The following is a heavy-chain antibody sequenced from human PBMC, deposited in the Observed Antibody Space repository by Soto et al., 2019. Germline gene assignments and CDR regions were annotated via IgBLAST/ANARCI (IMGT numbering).Heavy chain of an antibody. D-gene: IGHD2-15*01. V-gene: IGHV3-7*01. J-gene: IGHJ4*02. CDR3: SRDVVVGAKALNY. Sequence: GGTLRLSCAASGFTFSNYWMTWVRQAPGKGLEWVANIKEDGSEKHYVDSVKGRFTISRDNAKNSLYLQMNSLRVEDTAVYFCSRDVVVGAKALNYWGQGAPVTVSS. CDR1: GFTFSNYW. CDR2: IKEDGSEK.